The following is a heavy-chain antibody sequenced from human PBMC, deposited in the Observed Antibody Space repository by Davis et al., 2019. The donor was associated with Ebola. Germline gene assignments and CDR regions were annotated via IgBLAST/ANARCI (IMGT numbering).Heavy chain of an antibody. Sequence: PGGSLRLSCAASGFTFSSYGMHWVRQAPGKGLEWVAVIWYDGSNKYYADSVKGRFTISRDNSKNTLYLQMNSLRAEDTAVYYCAKVGGSYALTDYWGQGTLVTVSS. V-gene: IGHV3-30*02. CDR2: IWYDGSNK. D-gene: IGHD1-26*01. CDR1: GFTFSSYG. J-gene: IGHJ4*02. CDR3: AKVGGSYALTDY.